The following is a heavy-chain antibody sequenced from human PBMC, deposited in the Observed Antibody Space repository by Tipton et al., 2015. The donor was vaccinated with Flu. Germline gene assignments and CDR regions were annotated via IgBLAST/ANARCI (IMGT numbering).Heavy chain of an antibody. V-gene: IGHV3-74*01. D-gene: IGHD3-22*01. CDR2: INTDGSGT. CDR1: GFTFSGHY. Sequence: SLRLSCQASGFTFSGHYFHWVRQAPGQGLMWLSRINTDGSGTDYVDSVQGRFTISRDNAKNTLYLQMKSLRAEDTAVYKRVRASRDYESSASLTVDLWGQGTMVTVSS. J-gene: IGHJ3*01. CDR3: VRASRDYESSASLTVDL.